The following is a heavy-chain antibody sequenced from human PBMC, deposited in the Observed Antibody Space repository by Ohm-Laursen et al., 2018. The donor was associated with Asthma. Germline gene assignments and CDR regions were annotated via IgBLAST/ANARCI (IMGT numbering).Heavy chain of an antibody. CDR1: GFTFDDYG. CDR2: ISWNSGSI. V-gene: IGHV3-9*01. D-gene: IGHD2-15*01. Sequence: SLRLSCAASGFTFDDYGMSWVRQAPGKGLEWVSGISWNSGSIGYADSVKGRFTISRDNSKNTLYLQMNSLRAEDTAVYYCARDYCSGGSCQTGFDYWGQGTLVTVSS. CDR3: ARDYCSGGSCQTGFDY. J-gene: IGHJ4*02.